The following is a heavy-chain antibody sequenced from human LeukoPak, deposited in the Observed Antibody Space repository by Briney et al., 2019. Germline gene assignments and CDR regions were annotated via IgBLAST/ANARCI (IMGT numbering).Heavy chain of an antibody. J-gene: IGHJ4*02. D-gene: IGHD3-3*01. CDR1: GFTFTIYS. Sequence: PGGSLRLSCAASGFTFTIYSMNWVRQAPGKGLEWIAYLSSSGSAFSYADSVKGRFTIARDNAKNSVYLEMNSLRADDTAVYYCARSARLMKGVVEVTALDDWGQGTLVTVSS. CDR3: ARSARLMKGVVEVTALDD. CDR2: LSSSGSAF. V-gene: IGHV3-48*04.